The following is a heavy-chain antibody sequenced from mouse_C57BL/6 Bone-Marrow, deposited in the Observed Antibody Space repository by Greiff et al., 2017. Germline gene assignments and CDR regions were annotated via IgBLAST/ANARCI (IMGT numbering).Heavy chain of an antibody. D-gene: IGHD2-1*01. Sequence: EVQLQQSGAELVRPGASVKLSCTASGFNIKDDYMHWVKQRPEQGLEWIGWIDPENGDTEYASKFQGKATITADTSSNTAYLQLSSLTSEDTAVYYCTPPYGNYPWFAYWGQGTLVTVSA. CDR1: GFNIKDDY. CDR2: IDPENGDT. J-gene: IGHJ3*01. CDR3: TPPYGNYPWFAY. V-gene: IGHV14-4*01.